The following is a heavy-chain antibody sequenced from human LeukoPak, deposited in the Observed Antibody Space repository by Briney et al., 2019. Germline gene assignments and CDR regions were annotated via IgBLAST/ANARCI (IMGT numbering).Heavy chain of an antibody. V-gene: IGHV3-23*01. CDR3: AKAEMPTPGAFDI. CDR2: ISGSGGST. D-gene: IGHD5-24*01. J-gene: IGHJ3*02. CDR1: RFTFSSYA. Sequence: GGSLRLSCAASRFTFSSYAMSWVRQAPGKGLEWVSAISGSGGSTYYADSVKGRFTISRDNSKNTLYLQMNSLRAEDTAVYYCAKAEMPTPGAFDIWGQGTMVTVSS.